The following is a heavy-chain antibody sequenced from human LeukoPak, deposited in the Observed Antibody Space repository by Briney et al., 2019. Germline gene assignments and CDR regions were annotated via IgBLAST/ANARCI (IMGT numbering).Heavy chain of an antibody. CDR1: GYTFTSYD. CDR2: MNPNSGNT. V-gene: IGHV1-8*01. J-gene: IGHJ4*02. D-gene: IGHD3-22*01. CDR3: AILEEYYYDSSGYTVDY. Sequence: GASVKVSCKASGYTFTSYDINWVRQATGQGLEWMGWMNPNSGNTGYAQKFQGRVTMTRDTSISTAYMELSSLRSEDTAVYYCAILEEYYYDSSGYTVDYWGQGTLVTVSS.